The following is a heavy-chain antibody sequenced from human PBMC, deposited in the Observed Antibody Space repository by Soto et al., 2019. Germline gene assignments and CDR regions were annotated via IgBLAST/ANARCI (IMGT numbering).Heavy chain of an antibody. D-gene: IGHD3-3*01. CDR3: AREGYYDLWSGYYNSYYYGMDV. J-gene: IGHJ6*02. V-gene: IGHV3-30-3*01. CDR1: GFTFSSYA. CDR2: ISYDGSNK. Sequence: HPGGSLRLSCAASGFTFSSYAMHWVRQAPGKGLEWVAVISYDGSNKYYADSVKGRFTISRDNSKNTLYLQMNSLRAEDTAVYYCAREGYYDLWSGYYNSYYYGMDVWGQGTTVTVSS.